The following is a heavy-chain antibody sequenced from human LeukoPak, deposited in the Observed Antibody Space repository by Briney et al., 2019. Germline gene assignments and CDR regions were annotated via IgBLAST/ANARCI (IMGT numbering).Heavy chain of an antibody. D-gene: IGHD6-19*01. V-gene: IGHV3-53*01. J-gene: IGHJ6*03. CDR1: GFTVSFNY. CDR2: IYSGGST. Sequence: GGSLRLSCAASGFTVSFNYMSWVRQAPGKGLEWISVIYSGGSTYYADSVKGRFTISRDDSKNTLYLQVNSLRAEDTAIYYCARAQWRTYSYYMDVWGKGTTVTVSS. CDR3: ARAQWRTYSYYMDV.